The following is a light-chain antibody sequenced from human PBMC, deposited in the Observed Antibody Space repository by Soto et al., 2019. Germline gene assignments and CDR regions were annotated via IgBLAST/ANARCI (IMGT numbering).Light chain of an antibody. V-gene: IGKV4-1*01. Sequence: DIVMTQSPDSLAVSLGERATINCKSSQSVFYSSNNKNSLAWYQQKPGQSPKLLIYWASTRESGVPDRFSGTGSGTDFTLTISSLQAEDVAVYYCQQYYSTPLTFGGGTKVEIK. CDR3: QQYYSTPLT. CDR2: WAS. CDR1: QSVFYSSNNKNS. J-gene: IGKJ4*01.